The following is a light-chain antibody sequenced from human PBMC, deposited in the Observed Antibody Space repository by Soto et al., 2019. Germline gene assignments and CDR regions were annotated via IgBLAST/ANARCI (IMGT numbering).Light chain of an antibody. J-gene: IGKJ2*01. CDR2: GAS. Sequence: EIVLTPSPGTLSLSPGERDTLSCRASQSVSSSYLAWYQQKPGQAPRLLIYGASSRATGIPDRFSGSGSGTDFTLTISRLEPEDFAVYYWQQYGSSPMYTFGQGTKLEIK. CDR1: QSVSSSY. CDR3: QQYGSSPMYT. V-gene: IGKV3-20*01.